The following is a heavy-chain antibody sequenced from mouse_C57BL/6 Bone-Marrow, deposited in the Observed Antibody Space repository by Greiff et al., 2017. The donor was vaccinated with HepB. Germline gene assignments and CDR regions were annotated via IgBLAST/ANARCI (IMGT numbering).Heavy chain of an antibody. CDR1: GYTFTAYY. J-gene: IGHJ2*01. D-gene: IGHD2-3*01. Sequence: QVQLQQSGAELVRPGASVKLSCKASGYTFTAYYINWVKQRPGQGLEWIARIYPGSGNTYYNEKFKGKATLTAEKSSSTAYMQLSSLTSEDSAVYCCARRVDGFDYWSQGTTLTVSS. CDR2: IYPGSGNT. V-gene: IGHV1-76*01. CDR3: ARRVDGFDY.